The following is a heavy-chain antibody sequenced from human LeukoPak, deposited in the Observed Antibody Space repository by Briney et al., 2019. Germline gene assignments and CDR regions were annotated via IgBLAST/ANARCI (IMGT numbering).Heavy chain of an antibody. CDR2: INPNSGGT. Sequence: GASVKASCKASGYTFTGYYMHWVRQAPGQGLEWMGWINPNSGGTNYAQKFQGRVTMTRDTSISTAYMELSRLRSDDTAVYYCASTRWYYGSGSDYWGQGTLVTVSS. D-gene: IGHD3-10*01. V-gene: IGHV1-2*02. CDR3: ASTRWYYGSGSDY. J-gene: IGHJ4*02. CDR1: GYTFTGYY.